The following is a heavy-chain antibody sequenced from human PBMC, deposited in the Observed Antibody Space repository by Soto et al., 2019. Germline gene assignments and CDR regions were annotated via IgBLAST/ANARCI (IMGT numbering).Heavy chain of an antibody. CDR2: INPNSGGT. Sequence: ASVKVSCKASGYTFIGYYMHWVRQAPGQGLEWMGWINPNSGGTNYAQKFQGRVTMTRDTSISTAYMELSRLRSDDTAVYYCARGFRYCSGGSCYYYYYGMDVWGQGTTVTVSS. CDR3: ARGFRYCSGGSCYYYYYGMDV. CDR1: GYTFIGYY. J-gene: IGHJ6*02. V-gene: IGHV1-2*02. D-gene: IGHD2-15*01.